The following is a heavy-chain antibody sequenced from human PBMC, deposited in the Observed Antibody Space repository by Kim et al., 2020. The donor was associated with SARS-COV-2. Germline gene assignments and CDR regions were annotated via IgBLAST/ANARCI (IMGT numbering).Heavy chain of an antibody. CDR2: IYYRGST. CDR3: ARETGKYSDSSGYYYPDYFDY. J-gene: IGHJ4*02. D-gene: IGHD3-22*01. V-gene: IGHV4-39*07. Sequence: SETLSLTCTVSGGSISGSSYYWGWIRQPPGKGLEWIGSIYYRGSTYCNPSLKNRVTISVDTSKNQFSLKLSSVTAADTAVYYCARETGKYSDSSGYYYPDYFDYWGQGTLVTVSS. CDR1: GGSISGSSYY.